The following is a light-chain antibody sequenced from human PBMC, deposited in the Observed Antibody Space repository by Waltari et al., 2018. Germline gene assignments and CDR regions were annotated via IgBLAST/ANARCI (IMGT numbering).Light chain of an antibody. J-gene: IGKJ4*01. CDR2: AAS. CDR3: QQSYSTPFT. Sequence: DIQMTQSPSSLSASVGDRVTITCRASKSISSYLNWYQQKPGKAHKLLIYAASSLQSGVPSRFSGSGSGTDFTLTISSLQPEDFATYYCQQSYSTPFTFGGGTKVEIK. CDR1: KSISSY. V-gene: IGKV1-39*01.